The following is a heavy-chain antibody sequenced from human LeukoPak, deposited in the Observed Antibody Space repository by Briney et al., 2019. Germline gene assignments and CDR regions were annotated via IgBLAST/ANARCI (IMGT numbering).Heavy chain of an antibody. Sequence: SVKVSCKASGYTFTYRYLHWVRQAPGQALEWMGWITPSNGNTNYAQKFQDRVTITRDRSMSTAYMELSSLRSEDTAMYYCASSPYSGSYYYYGMDVWGQGTTVTVSS. CDR1: GYTFTYRY. D-gene: IGHD1-26*01. CDR2: ITPSNGNT. CDR3: ASSPYSGSYYYYGMDV. V-gene: IGHV1-45*02. J-gene: IGHJ6*02.